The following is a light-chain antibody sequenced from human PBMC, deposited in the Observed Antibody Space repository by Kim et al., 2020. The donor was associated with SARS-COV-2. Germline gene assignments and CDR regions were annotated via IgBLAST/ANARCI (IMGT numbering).Light chain of an antibody. V-gene: IGLV6-57*03. CDR1: SGSIASSY. Sequence: GETVTISCTRSSGSIASSYVQWFQQRPASAPTTVIYEDYHRPSGVPDRFSGSTDRSSNSASLTISGLEFEDEADYYCQSYDNTNWVLGGGTQLTVL. CDR3: QSYDNTNWV. J-gene: IGLJ3*02. CDR2: EDY.